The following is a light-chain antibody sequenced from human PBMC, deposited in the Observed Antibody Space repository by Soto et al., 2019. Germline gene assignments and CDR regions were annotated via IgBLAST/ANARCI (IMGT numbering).Light chain of an antibody. CDR2: GAS. CDR3: QQYGSSPVT. Sequence: IVLTQSPGTLSLSPGERATLSCRASQSVSSSYLAWYQQKPGQAPRLLIYGASSRATGIPDRFSGSGSGTDFTLTISRLETEDFAVYYCQQYGSSPVTFGGGTKVDIK. CDR1: QSVSSSY. V-gene: IGKV3-20*01. J-gene: IGKJ4*01.